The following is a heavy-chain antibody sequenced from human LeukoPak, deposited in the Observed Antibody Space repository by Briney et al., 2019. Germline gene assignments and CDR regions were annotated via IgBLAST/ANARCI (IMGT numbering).Heavy chain of an antibody. CDR2: INPNSGGT. J-gene: IGHJ4*02. Sequence: ASVKVSCKASGCTFTGYYMHWVRQAPGQGLEWMGWINPNSGGTNYAQKFQGRVTMTRDTSISTAYMELSRLRSDDTAVYYCALIWFGELLLDYWGQGTLVTVSS. V-gene: IGHV1-2*02. CDR1: GCTFTGYY. CDR3: ALIWFGELLLDY. D-gene: IGHD3-10*01.